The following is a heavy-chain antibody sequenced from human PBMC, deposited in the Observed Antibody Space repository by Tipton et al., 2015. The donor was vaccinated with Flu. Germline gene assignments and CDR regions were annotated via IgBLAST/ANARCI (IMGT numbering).Heavy chain of an antibody. D-gene: IGHD6-13*01. Sequence: SLRLSCAASGFTLSSYWMSWVRQAPGKGLEWVANIKQDGSEKYYVDSVKGRFIISRDNAKNSLYLQMNSLRSEDTALYYCARAWAAAGSAWGQGTLVTVSS. V-gene: IGHV3-7*01. CDR2: IKQDGSEK. CDR1: GFTLSSYW. CDR3: ARAWAAAGSA. J-gene: IGHJ5*02.